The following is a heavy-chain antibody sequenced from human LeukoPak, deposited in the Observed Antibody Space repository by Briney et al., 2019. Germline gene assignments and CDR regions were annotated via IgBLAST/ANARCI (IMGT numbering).Heavy chain of an antibody. J-gene: IGHJ6*03. D-gene: IGHD3-10*01. CDR1: GFTFSSYA. Sequence: PGGSLRLSCAVSGFTFSSYAMHWVRQAPGKGLEWVAVISFDESNKYYADSVKGRFTISRDNSKNTLYLQMNSLRAEDTAVYYCAKEALLWFGELTYYYYYMDVWGKGTAVTISS. CDR2: ISFDESNK. CDR3: AKEALLWFGELTYYYYYMDV. V-gene: IGHV3-30*04.